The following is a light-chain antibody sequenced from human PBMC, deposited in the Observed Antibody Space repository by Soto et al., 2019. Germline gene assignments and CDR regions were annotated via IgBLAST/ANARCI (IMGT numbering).Light chain of an antibody. CDR3: AALDGSLQSWV. J-gene: IGLJ3*02. CDR1: SSNIGSHV. Sequence: QSVLTQPPSASGTPGQRVTISCSGSSSNIGSHVVNWYQQVPGTAPKLLIYTNNQRPSGVPDRFSDSKSGTSASLAISGLQSEDDADYYCAALDGSLQSWVFGGGTKLTVL. CDR2: TNN. V-gene: IGLV1-44*01.